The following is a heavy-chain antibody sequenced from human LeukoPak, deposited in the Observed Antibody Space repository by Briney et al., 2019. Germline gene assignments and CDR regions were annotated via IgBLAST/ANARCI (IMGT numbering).Heavy chain of an antibody. Sequence: GGSLRLSCVASEFTFSNYWMHWVRQAPGKGLVWVSRIKTDGSTTYYADSVKGRFTISKDNSKNTLYLQMNSLGAEDTAVYYCARTRDSSGYYNEYFQHWGQGTLVTVSS. V-gene: IGHV3-74*01. J-gene: IGHJ1*01. D-gene: IGHD3-22*01. CDR2: IKTDGSTT. CDR3: ARTRDSSGYYNEYFQH. CDR1: EFTFSNYW.